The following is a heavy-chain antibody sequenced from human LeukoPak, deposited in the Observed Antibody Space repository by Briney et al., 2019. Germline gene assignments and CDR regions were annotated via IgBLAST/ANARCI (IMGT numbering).Heavy chain of an antibody. D-gene: IGHD2-2*01. CDR3: ARESGIVVVPAAAFDI. Sequence: SVKVSCQASGGTFSSYAISWVRQAPGQGLEWMGGIIPIFGTANYAQKFQGRVTITADESTSTAYMELSSLRSEDTAVYYCARESGIVVVPAAAFDIWGQGTMVTVSS. CDR1: GGTFSSYA. J-gene: IGHJ3*02. V-gene: IGHV1-69*13. CDR2: IIPIFGTA.